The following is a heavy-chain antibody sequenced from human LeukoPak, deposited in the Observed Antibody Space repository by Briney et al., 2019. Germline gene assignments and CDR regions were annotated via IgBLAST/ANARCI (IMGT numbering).Heavy chain of an antibody. CDR1: GFTVSSDY. CDR3: AKDRDTYYYGSGSSLDY. Sequence: GGSLRLSCAASGFTVSSDYMSWVRQAPGKGLEWVSVIYSGGTTYYADSVKGRFTISRDNSKNTLYLQMNSLRAEDTAVYYCAKDRDTYYYGSGSSLDYWGQGTLVTVSS. J-gene: IGHJ4*02. V-gene: IGHV3-66*02. CDR2: IYSGGTT. D-gene: IGHD3-10*01.